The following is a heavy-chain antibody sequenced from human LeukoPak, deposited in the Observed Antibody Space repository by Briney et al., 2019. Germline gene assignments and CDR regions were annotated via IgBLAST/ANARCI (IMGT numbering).Heavy chain of an antibody. CDR2: ISAYNGNT. Sequence: GASVKVSCKASGYTFTSYGISWVRQAPGQGGEWMGWISAYNGNTNYAQKLQGRVTITTDTSTSTAYMELRSLRSDDTAVYYCGYDSSGSAIDYWGQGTLVTVSS. J-gene: IGHJ4*02. V-gene: IGHV1-18*01. D-gene: IGHD3-22*01. CDR1: GYTFTSYG. CDR3: GYDSSGSAIDY.